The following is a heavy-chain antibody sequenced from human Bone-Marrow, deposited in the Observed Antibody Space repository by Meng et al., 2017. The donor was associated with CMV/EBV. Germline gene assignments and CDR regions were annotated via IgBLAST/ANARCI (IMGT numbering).Heavy chain of an antibody. D-gene: IGHD3-3*01. CDR2: ISGSGGST. Sequence: GSLMIYRAASGFTLSSYAMSWVRQAPGKGLEWVSGISGSGGSTYYADSVKGRFTISRDNSKNTLYLQMNSLRAEDTAVYYCAKARSVYDFWSGGDYWGQGTLVTVSS. J-gene: IGHJ4*02. V-gene: IGHV3-23*01. CDR3: AKARSVYDFWSGGDY. CDR1: GFTLSSYA.